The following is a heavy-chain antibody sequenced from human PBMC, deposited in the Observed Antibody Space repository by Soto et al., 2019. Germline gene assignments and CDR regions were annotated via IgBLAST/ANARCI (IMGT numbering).Heavy chain of an antibody. CDR2: IYYSGST. Sequence: QVQLQESGPGLVKPSQTLSLTCTVSGGSISSGGYYWSWIRQHPGKGLEWIGYIYYSGSTYYNPSLDSRVTISVEPSKNQFSLKLSSVTAADTAVYYCAGIYSGSPGGTLRYWGQGTLVTVSS. J-gene: IGHJ4*02. CDR3: AGIYSGSPGGTLRY. D-gene: IGHD1-26*01. V-gene: IGHV4-31*03. CDR1: GGSISSGGYY.